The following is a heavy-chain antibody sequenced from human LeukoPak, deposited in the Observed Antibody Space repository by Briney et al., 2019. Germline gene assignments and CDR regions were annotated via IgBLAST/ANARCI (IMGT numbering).Heavy chain of an antibody. CDR1: GYTLTTYG. J-gene: IGHJ5*02. Sequence: GASVKVSCKTSGYTLTTYGISWVRQAPGQGLEWMGWISIYNGNTSYAQKLQGRVTMTTDTSTTTAYMELRSLRSDDTAVYYCATCSGGSCYPNWFEPWGQGTLVTVSS. CDR2: ISIYNGNT. V-gene: IGHV1-18*01. CDR3: ATCSGGSCYPNWFEP. D-gene: IGHD2-15*01.